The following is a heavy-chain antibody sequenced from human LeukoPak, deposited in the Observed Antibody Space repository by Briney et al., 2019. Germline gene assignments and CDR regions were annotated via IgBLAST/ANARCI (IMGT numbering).Heavy chain of an antibody. CDR3: ARYCSSTSCSPLYYGMDV. Sequence: GGSLRLSCAASGFTFSSYEMNWVRRAPGKGLEWVSYISSSGSTIYYADSVKGRFTISRDNAKNSLYLQMNSLRAEDTAVYYCARYCSSTSCSPLYYGMDVWGKGTTVTVSS. CDR1: GFTFSSYE. V-gene: IGHV3-48*03. D-gene: IGHD2-2*01. CDR2: ISSSGSTI. J-gene: IGHJ6*04.